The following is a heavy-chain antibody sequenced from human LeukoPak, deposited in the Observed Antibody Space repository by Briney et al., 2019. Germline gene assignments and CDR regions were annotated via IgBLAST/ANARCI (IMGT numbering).Heavy chain of an antibody. Sequence: SETLSLTCTVSGGSISSSSYYWGWIRQPPGRGLEWIGSIYYSGSTYYNPSLKSRVTISVDTSKNQFSLKLSSVTAADTAVYYCARGVGYCSSTSCPYYYYGMDVWGQGTTVTVSS. D-gene: IGHD2-2*01. J-gene: IGHJ6*02. CDR3: ARGVGYCSSTSCPYYYYGMDV. CDR1: GGSISSSSYY. CDR2: IYYSGST. V-gene: IGHV4-39*07.